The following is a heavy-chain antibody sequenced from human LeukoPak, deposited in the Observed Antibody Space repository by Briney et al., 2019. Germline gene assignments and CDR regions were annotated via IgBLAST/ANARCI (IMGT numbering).Heavy chain of an antibody. CDR2: TSSSDAGT. V-gene: IGHV3-23*01. J-gene: IGHJ4*02. Sequence: GGSLRLSCAASGFTFSSYAMSWVRQAPGKGLEWVSATSSSDAGTYYADSVKGRFTISRDNSKNTLYLQMNSLRAEDTAVYYCAKDKIEPWIQLWKPFDYWGQGTLVTVSS. D-gene: IGHD5-18*01. CDR3: AKDKIEPWIQLWKPFDY. CDR1: GFTFSSYA.